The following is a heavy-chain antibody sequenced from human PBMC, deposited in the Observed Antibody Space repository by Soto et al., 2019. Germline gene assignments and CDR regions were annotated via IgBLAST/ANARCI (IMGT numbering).Heavy chain of an antibody. J-gene: IGHJ4*02. D-gene: IGHD4-17*01. CDR1: GGSISSSSYY. Sequence: TSETLSLTCTVSGGSISSSSYYWGWIRQPPGKGLEWIGSIYYSGSTYYNPSLKSRVTISRDNAKNSLYLQMNSLRAEDTAVYYCARGHGNDYGDYVVWFDYWGQGTLVTVSS. V-gene: IGHV4-39*02. CDR2: IYYSGST. CDR3: ARGHGNDYGDYVVWFDY.